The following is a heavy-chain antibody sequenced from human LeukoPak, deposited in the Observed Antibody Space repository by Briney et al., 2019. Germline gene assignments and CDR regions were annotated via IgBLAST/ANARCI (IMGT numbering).Heavy chain of an antibody. J-gene: IGHJ2*01. Sequence: GASVKVSCKASGYTFTGYYMHWVRQAPGQGLEWMGWINPNSGGTNYVRKFQGRVTMTRDTSITTAYMELSRLTSDDTAVYYCARDFGEVIYSSSWYFDLWGRGTLVKVSS. V-gene: IGHV1-2*02. CDR1: GYTFTGYY. CDR3: ARDFGEVIYSSSWYFDL. D-gene: IGHD6-13*01. CDR2: INPNSGGT.